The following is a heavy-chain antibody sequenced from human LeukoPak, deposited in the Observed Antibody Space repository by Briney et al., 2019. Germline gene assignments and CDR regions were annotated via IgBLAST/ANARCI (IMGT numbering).Heavy chain of an antibody. V-gene: IGHV1-18*01. D-gene: IGHD2-21*01. CDR2: ISAYNGNT. CDR1: GYTFTRYG. CDR3: ASYCGGDCYRAFDI. Sequence: ASVKVSCKASGYTFTRYGLNWVRQALGQGLEWMGWISAYNGNTDYAQNLQGRLTMTTDTSTSTAYMELSRLRSDDTAVYYCASYCGGDCYRAFDIWGQGTMVTVSS. J-gene: IGHJ3*02.